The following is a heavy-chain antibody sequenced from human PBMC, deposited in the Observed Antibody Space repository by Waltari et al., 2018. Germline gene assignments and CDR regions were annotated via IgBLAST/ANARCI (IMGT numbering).Heavy chain of an antibody. J-gene: IGHJ5*02. CDR3: ARTDYDDSRDEDNWFDP. Sequence: QVQLVQSGAEVQKPGASVKVSCKASGYTFSNYDINWVRQAPGQGLEWMGGMNPDSGDTGFAQKFQGRLSLTRDTSISTAYMELWSLTSEDTAVYYCARTDYDDSRDEDNWFDPWGQGTLVTVSS. V-gene: IGHV1-8*01. D-gene: IGHD3-10*01. CDR2: MNPDSGDT. CDR1: GYTFSNYD.